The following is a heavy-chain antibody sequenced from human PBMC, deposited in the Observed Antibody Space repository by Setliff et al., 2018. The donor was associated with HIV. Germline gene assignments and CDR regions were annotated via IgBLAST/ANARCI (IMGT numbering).Heavy chain of an antibody. V-gene: IGHV4-34*01. J-gene: IGHJ4*02. CDR3: ARGGGYSDRRPFAY. CDR1: GGSFSGYY. CDR2: INHTGNI. Sequence: SETLSLTCAVYGGSFSGYYWTWIRQPPGKGLEWIGEINHTGNINYNPSLKSRVTISVDTSKNQFSLKLSPVTAADTAVYYCARGGGYSDRRPFAYWGQGTLVTVSS. D-gene: IGHD3-22*01.